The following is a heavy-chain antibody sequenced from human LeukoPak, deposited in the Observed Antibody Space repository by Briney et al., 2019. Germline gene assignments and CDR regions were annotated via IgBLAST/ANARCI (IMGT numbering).Heavy chain of an antibody. V-gene: IGHV1-58*02. CDR3: AADFGDYYLLL. Sequence: GASVKVSCKASGFSFTSSVIQWVRQARGQRLEWIGWIVVGSDTTVYAQKFQERVTITRDMSTSTTYMELSSLRSEDTAVYYCAADFGDYYLLLWGQGTKVTVSS. CDR1: GFSFTSSV. CDR2: IVVGSDTT. J-gene: IGHJ3*01. D-gene: IGHD2-15*01.